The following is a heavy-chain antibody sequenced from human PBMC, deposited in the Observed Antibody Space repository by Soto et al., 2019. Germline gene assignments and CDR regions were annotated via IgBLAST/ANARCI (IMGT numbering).Heavy chain of an antibody. Sequence: ASVKVSCKASGYTFTGYYMHWVRQAPGQGLEWMGWINPNSGGTNYAQKFQGWVTMTRDTSISTAYMELSRLRSDDTAVYYCARGLSSGWYPYYFDYWGQGTLVTVSS. J-gene: IGHJ4*02. CDR2: INPNSGGT. D-gene: IGHD6-19*01. V-gene: IGHV1-2*04. CDR3: ARGLSSGWYPYYFDY. CDR1: GYTFTGYY.